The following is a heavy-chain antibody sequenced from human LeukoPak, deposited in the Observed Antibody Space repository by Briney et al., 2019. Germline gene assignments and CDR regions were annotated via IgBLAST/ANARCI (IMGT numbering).Heavy chain of an antibody. CDR3: ARASWVSNADAVC. D-gene: IGHD1-1*01. J-gene: IGHJ4*02. CDR1: GFNPRDYA. V-gene: IGHV3-23*01. Sequence: PVGSLRLSPAASGFNPRDYATSSVPPTPPGGLGRVTSLRGNVKTFYADSVKGRFNLSRDNFKNTVDLQLNNLRVENAAMYYCARASWVSNADAVCWGQGTLVTVSS. CDR2: LRGNVKT.